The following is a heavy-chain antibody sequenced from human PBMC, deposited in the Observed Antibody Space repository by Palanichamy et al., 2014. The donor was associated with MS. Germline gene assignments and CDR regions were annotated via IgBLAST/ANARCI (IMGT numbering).Heavy chain of an antibody. CDR1: GFTFRDSW. D-gene: IGHD3-10*01. Sequence: EVQLVESGGGLVQPGGSLRLSCAASGFTFRDSWMSWVRQAPGKGLEWVANIREDGTDKYYVDSVKGRFTISRDNTKNSLYLQMDSLRVEDTAVYYCATAMVGRVADCWGQGTLVTVSS. CDR3: ATAMVGRVADC. V-gene: IGHV3-7*03. CDR2: IREDGTDK. J-gene: IGHJ4*02.